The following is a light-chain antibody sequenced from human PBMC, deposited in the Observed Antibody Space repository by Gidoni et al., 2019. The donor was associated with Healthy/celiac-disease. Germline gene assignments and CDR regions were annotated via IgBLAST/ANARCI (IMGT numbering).Light chain of an antibody. CDR1: KLANKY. Sequence: SYELTQPPSVSVSPGQTASITCSGDKLANKYTYWYHQKPGHSPVLVIYQDSKRPSGIPERFSGSNSGITATLTISETQAMDEADYYCQAWDSTAAYVFGPGTKVSVL. CDR2: QDS. J-gene: IGLJ1*01. V-gene: IGLV3-1*01. CDR3: QAWDSTAAYV.